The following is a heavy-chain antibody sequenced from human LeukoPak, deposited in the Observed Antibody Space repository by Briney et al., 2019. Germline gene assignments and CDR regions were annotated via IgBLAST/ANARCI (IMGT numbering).Heavy chain of an antibody. V-gene: IGHV4-59*08. CDR1: GGAINSYH. J-gene: IGHJ3*02. Sequence: SETLSLTCTVSGGAINSYHWTWIRQPPGKGLEWIASIYYIGSPKYNPSLESRVTISVDTSKNQFSLKLSSVTAADTAVYYCAASGAGAFDIWGQGTMVTVSS. CDR2: IYYIGSP. CDR3: AASGAGAFDI. D-gene: IGHD5-12*01.